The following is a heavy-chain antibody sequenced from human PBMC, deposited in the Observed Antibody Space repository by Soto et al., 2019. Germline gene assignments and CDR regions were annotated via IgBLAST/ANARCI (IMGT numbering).Heavy chain of an antibody. CDR1: GGTFSGYA. D-gene: IGHD3-10*01. V-gene: IGHV1-69*01. Sequence: QVQLVQSGAEVRTPGSSVKVSCKASGGTFSGYAISWVRQAPGQGLEWMGGIIPMFGTAKYAQKLQGRVTITADDFTAYVELNALRSEDTAVYYCARPNGSGFADGFDIWGQGTLVTVSS. CDR2: IIPMFGTA. CDR3: ARPNGSGFADGFDI. J-gene: IGHJ3*02.